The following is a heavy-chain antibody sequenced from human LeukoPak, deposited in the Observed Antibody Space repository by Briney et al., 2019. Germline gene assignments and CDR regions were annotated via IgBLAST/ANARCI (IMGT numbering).Heavy chain of an antibody. J-gene: IGHJ4*02. CDR1: GFTFSSYW. D-gene: IGHD6-19*01. Sequence: GGSLRLSCTASGFTFSSYWMDWVRQAPGKGLEWVANIKQDGSEIYYVDSVKGRFTTSRDNAKNSLYLQMNSLRAEDTAVYYCARERDWYSFDSWGQGTLVIVSS. CDR2: IKQDGSEI. V-gene: IGHV3-7*03. CDR3: ARERDWYSFDS.